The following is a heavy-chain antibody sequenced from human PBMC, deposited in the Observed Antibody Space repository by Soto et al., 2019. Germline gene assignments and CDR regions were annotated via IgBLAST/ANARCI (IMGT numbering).Heavy chain of an antibody. CDR2: ISGSGGST. CDR3: AKSNGGLVNPFDY. D-gene: IGHD3-9*01. J-gene: IGHJ4*02. CDR1: GFTFSSYA. Sequence: PGGSLRLSCAASGFTFSSYAMTWVRQAPGKGLEWVSAISGSGGSTYYADSVKGRFTISRVNAKNTLYLQMNSLRAEDTAVYYCAKSNGGLVNPFDYWGQGTLVTVSS. V-gene: IGHV3-23*01.